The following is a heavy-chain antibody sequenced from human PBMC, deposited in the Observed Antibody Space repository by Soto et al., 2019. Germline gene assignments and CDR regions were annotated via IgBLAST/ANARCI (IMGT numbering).Heavy chain of an antibody. CDR2: ISYDGSNK. J-gene: IGHJ6*02. Sequence: ESGGGVVQPGRSLRLSCAASGFTFSSYGMHWVRQAPGKGLEWVAVISYDGSNKYYADSVKGRFTISRDNSKNTLYLQMNSLRAEDTAVYYCAKERYGDYAYYYYGMDVWGQGTTVTVSS. CDR3: AKERYGDYAYYYYGMDV. V-gene: IGHV3-30*18. CDR1: GFTFSSYG. D-gene: IGHD4-17*01.